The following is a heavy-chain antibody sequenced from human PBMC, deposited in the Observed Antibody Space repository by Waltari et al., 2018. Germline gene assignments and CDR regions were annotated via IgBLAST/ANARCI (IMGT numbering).Heavy chain of an antibody. J-gene: IGHJ5*02. CDR2: ITHTGKT. D-gene: IGHD1-26*01. CDR3: ARERQWELGRTGVFDP. CDR1: GGSFSGYY. Sequence: QVRLDQWGAGLLKPSETLSLTCAVYGGSFSGYYWSWIRRSPEKGLEWIGEITHTGKTNYNPSLRGRSTMSFDTSKNQFSLKMTSVTAADTAVYYCARERQWELGRTGVFDPWSRGTPVTVSS. V-gene: IGHV4-34*01.